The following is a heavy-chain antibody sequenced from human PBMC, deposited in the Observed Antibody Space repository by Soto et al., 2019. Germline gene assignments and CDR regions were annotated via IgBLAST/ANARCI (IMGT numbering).Heavy chain of an antibody. CDR3: ASRYESGFDD. D-gene: IGHD2-2*01. J-gene: IGHJ4*02. Sequence: SETLSPTCTASGGPISSYYWSWIRQPPGKGLEWIGYFYYSGSTNYNPSLKSRVTISVDTSKNQFSLKLSSVTAADTAVYYCASRYESGFDDWGQGTPVTVSS. CDR2: FYYSGST. CDR1: GGPISSYY. V-gene: IGHV4-59*01.